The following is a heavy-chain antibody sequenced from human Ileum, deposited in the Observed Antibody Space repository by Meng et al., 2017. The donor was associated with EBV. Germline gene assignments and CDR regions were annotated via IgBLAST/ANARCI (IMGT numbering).Heavy chain of an antibody. D-gene: IGHD1-1*01. CDR2: IYYTGST. Sequence: VLLQGSVPGLVKPSETPSLTCPVSGGSVTSVSYYWSWIRQPPGEGLEWIGYIYYTGSTNYNPSLKSRVTISVDTSKNQFSLNLTSVTAADTAVYYCARGTGTTFAWGQGTLVTVSS. CDR1: GGSVTSVSYY. V-gene: IGHV4-61*01. J-gene: IGHJ5*02. CDR3: ARGTGTTFA.